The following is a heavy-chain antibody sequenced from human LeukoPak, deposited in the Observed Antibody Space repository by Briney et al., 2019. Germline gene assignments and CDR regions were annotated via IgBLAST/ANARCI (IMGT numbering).Heavy chain of an antibody. J-gene: IGHJ4*02. V-gene: IGHV4-59*01. CDR1: GGSISSYY. CDR3: ARAGSGYYPFDD. Sequence: SETLSLTCTVSGGSISSYYWSWIRQPPGKGLEWIGYVYYSGSTNYNPYLKSRVTISVDTPNNQFSLKLSSVTAADTAVYYCARAGSGYYPFDDWGQGTLVTVSS. D-gene: IGHD3-22*01. CDR2: VYYSGST.